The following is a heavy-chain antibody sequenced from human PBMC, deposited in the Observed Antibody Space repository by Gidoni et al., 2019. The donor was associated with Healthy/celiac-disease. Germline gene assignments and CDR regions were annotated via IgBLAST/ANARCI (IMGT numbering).Heavy chain of an antibody. D-gene: IGHD4-17*01. Sequence: QLQLQESGPGLVKPSETLSLPCTVSGGSISSSSYYWGWIRQPPGKGLEWIGSIYYSGSTYYNPSLKSRVTISVDTSKNQFSLKLSSVTAADTAVYYCARGTTYGDYALDYWGQGTLVTVSS. V-gene: IGHV4-39*01. CDR1: GGSISSSSYY. CDR3: ARGTTYGDYALDY. J-gene: IGHJ4*02. CDR2: IYYSGST.